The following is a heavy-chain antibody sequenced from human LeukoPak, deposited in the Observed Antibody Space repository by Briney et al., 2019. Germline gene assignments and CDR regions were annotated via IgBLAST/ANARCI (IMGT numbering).Heavy chain of an antibody. V-gene: IGHV3-48*01. Sequence: GGSLRLSCAASGFTFSSYAMSWVRQAPGKGLEWVSYISSGTSTVLYADSVKGRFTISRDNAKNSLYLQMNSLRAEDTAVYYCARDLTFYYESSTYALDLWGQGALVTVSS. CDR1: GFTFSSYA. CDR3: ARDLTFYYESSTYALDL. D-gene: IGHD3-22*01. CDR2: ISSGTSTV. J-gene: IGHJ5*02.